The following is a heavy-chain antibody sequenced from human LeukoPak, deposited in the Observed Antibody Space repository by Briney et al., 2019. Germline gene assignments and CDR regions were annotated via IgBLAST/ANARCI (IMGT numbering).Heavy chain of an antibody. V-gene: IGHV1-2*02. D-gene: IGHD2-21*02. CDR3: ALVTAGNWWFDP. J-gene: IGHJ5*02. CDR1: GYTFTAYH. CDR2: INPNSGGT. Sequence: ASVNVSCKASGYTFTAYHMRWVRQAPGQGLEWMGWINPNSGGTNYAQKLQGRVTLTRDTSISTGYMELSSLRSDDTAVYYCALVTAGNWWFDPWGQGTLVTVSS.